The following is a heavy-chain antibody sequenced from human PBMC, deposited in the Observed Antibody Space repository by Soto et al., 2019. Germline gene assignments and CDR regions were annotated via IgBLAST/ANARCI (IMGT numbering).Heavy chain of an antibody. Sequence: SETLSLTCTVSGGSISSSSYYWGWIRQPPGKGLEWIGSIYYSGSTYYNPSLKSRVTISVDTSKNQFSLKLSSVTAADTAVYYCARLYSGYDYRHVYWGQGTLVTVSS. CDR3: ARLYSGYDYRHVY. J-gene: IGHJ4*02. D-gene: IGHD5-12*01. CDR2: IYYSGST. V-gene: IGHV4-39*01. CDR1: GGSISSSSYY.